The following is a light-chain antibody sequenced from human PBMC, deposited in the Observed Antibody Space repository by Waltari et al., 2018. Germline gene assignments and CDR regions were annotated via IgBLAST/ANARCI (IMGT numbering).Light chain of an antibody. CDR1: SSNIENNY. CDR2: DNN. Sequence: QSVLTQPPSVSAAPGQKVTISCSGSSSNIENNYVPWYQQLPGTAPKLLIYDNNNRPSGIPARFSGSKSGTSATLGITGLQTGDEADYYCGTWDNSLIIFGGGTKVTVL. CDR3: GTWDNSLII. V-gene: IGLV1-51*01. J-gene: IGLJ2*01.